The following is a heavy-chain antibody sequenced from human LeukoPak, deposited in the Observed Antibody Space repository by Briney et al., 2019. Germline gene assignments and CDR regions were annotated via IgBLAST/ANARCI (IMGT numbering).Heavy chain of an antibody. CDR1: GGSISSSSYY. D-gene: IGHD3-9*01. V-gene: IGHV4-39*01. J-gene: IGHJ4*02. CDR2: IYYSGST. CDR3: ARQKEYDILTDFDY. Sequence: SETLSLTCTVSGGSISSSSYYWGWIRQPPGKGLEWIGSIYYSGSTYYNPSLKSRVTISVDTSKNQFSLKLSSVTAADTAVYYCARQKEYDILTDFDYWGQGTLVTVSS.